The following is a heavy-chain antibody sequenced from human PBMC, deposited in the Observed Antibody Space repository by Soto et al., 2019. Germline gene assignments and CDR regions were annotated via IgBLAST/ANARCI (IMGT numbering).Heavy chain of an antibody. Sequence: QVQLQQSGPGLVMPSQTLSLTCAISGDSVSSSLATWNWVRQSPSRGLEWLGRTDFRSKWYSDYAISVKSRITINADTSKNQVSLQLSSVTLEDTAVYYCARGHWKERFSGFDPWGLGTLVTVSS. D-gene: IGHD1-1*01. CDR3: ARGHWKERFSGFDP. CDR2: TDFRSKWYS. CDR1: GDSVSSSLAT. J-gene: IGHJ5*02. V-gene: IGHV6-1*01.